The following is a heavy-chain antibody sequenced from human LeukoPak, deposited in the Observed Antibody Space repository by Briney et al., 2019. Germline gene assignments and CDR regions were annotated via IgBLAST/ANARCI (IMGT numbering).Heavy chain of an antibody. D-gene: IGHD3-16*02. CDR3: ARDHGEYYDYVWGSYRYGLDY. J-gene: IGHJ4*02. CDR2: TIPIFGIA. V-gene: IGHV1-69*13. Sequence: SVKVSCKASGGTFSSYAISWVRQAPGRRLELMGGTIPIFGIADYAQKFQGRVTITADESTSTAYMELSSLRSEDTAVYYCARDHGEYYDYVWGSYRYGLDYWGQGTLVTVSS. CDR1: GGTFSSYA.